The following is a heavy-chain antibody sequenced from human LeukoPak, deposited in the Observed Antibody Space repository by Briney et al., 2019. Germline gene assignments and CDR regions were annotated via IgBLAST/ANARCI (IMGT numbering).Heavy chain of an antibody. CDR2: ISGSGGST. CDR3: AKDTGYLVAVAGYWYFDL. CDR1: GFTFSSYG. Sequence: GGSLRLSCAASGFTFSSYGMSWVRQAPAKGLEWVSAISGSGGSTYYADSVKGRFTISRDNSKNTLYLQMNSLRAEDTAVYYCAKDTGYLVAVAGYWYFDLWGRGTLVTVSS. J-gene: IGHJ2*01. V-gene: IGHV3-23*01. D-gene: IGHD6-19*01.